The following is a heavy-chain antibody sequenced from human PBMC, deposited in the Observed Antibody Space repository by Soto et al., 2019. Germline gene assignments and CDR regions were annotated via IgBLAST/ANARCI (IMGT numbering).Heavy chain of an antibody. CDR2: IIPIFGTA. D-gene: IGHD3-10*01. J-gene: IGHJ6*02. CDR1: GGTFSSYA. CDR3: AAGTMVRGVIPSGYYYGMDV. Sequence: SVKVSCKASGGTFSSYAISWVRQAPGQGLEWMGGIIPIFGTANYAQKFQGRVTITADKSTSTAYMELSSLRSEDTAVYYCAAGTMVRGVIPSGYYYGMDVWGQGTTVTVSS. V-gene: IGHV1-69*06.